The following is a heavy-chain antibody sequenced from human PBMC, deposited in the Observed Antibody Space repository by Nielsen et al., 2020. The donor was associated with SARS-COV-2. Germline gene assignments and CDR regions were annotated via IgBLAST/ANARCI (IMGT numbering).Heavy chain of an antibody. CDR1: GFTFSSYW. CDR2: IKQDGSEK. Sequence: GESLKISCAASGFTFSSYWMSWVRQALGKGLEWVANIKQDGSEKYYVDSVKGRFTISRDNAKNSLYLQMNSLRAEDTAVYYCATLAVAGTPNDYWGQGTLVTVSS. V-gene: IGHV3-7*03. CDR3: ATLAVAGTPNDY. J-gene: IGHJ4*02. D-gene: IGHD6-19*01.